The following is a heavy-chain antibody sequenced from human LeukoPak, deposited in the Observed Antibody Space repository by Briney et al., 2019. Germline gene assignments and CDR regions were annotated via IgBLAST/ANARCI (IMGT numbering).Heavy chain of an antibody. Sequence: SETLSLTCAVYGGSFSGYYWSWIRQPPGKGLEWIGEINHSGSTNYNPSLKSRVTISVDTYKNQFSLKLSSVTAADTAVYYCARWQQLAHSNFDYWGQGTLVTVSS. CDR3: ARWQQLAHSNFDY. CDR1: GGSFSGYY. CDR2: INHSGST. D-gene: IGHD6-13*01. V-gene: IGHV4-34*01. J-gene: IGHJ4*02.